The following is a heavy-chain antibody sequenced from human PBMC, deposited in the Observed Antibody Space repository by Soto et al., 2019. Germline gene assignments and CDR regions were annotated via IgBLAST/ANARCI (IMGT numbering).Heavy chain of an antibody. J-gene: IGHJ4*02. Sequence: PGGSLRLSCAASGFTFSSYAMSWVRQAPGKGLEWVSTISGSGGSTYYADSVKGRFTISRDNSKNMLYLQMNSLRAEDTAVYYCAKDKGGYYGSGSYEFDYWGQGTLVTVSS. D-gene: IGHD3-10*01. CDR1: GFTFSSYA. V-gene: IGHV3-23*01. CDR3: AKDKGGYYGSGSYEFDY. CDR2: ISGSGGST.